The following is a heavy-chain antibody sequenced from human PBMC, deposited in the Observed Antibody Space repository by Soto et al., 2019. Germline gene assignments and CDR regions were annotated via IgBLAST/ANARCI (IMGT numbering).Heavy chain of an antibody. D-gene: IGHD6-19*01. V-gene: IGHV3-23*01. CDR3: AKEGIAVAGTHFGAFDY. Sequence: GGSLRLSCAASGFTFSSYAMSWVRQAPGKGLEWVSAISGSGGSTYYADSVKGRFTISRDNSKNTLYLQMNSLRAEDTAVYYCAKEGIAVAGTHFGAFDYWGQGTLVTVSS. CDR2: ISGSGGST. CDR1: GFTFSSYA. J-gene: IGHJ4*02.